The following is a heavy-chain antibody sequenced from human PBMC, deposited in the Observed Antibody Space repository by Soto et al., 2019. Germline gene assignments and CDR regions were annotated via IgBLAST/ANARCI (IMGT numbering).Heavy chain of an antibody. CDR2: ISYDGSNK. D-gene: IGHD6-13*01. CDR3: ASQQLVQYYYGMDV. Sequence: ESGGGVVQPGRSLRLSCAAYGFTFSSYAMHWVRQAPGKGLEWVAVISYDGSNKYYADSVKGRFTISRDNSKNTLYLQMNSLRAEDTAVYYCASQQLVQYYYGMDVWGQGTTVTVSS. CDR1: GFTFSSYA. V-gene: IGHV3-30-3*01. J-gene: IGHJ6*02.